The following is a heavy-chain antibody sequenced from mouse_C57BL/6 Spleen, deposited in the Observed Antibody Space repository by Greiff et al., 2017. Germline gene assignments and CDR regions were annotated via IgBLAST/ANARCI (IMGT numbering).Heavy chain of an antibody. D-gene: IGHD4-1*02. V-gene: IGHV1-74*01. J-gene: IGHJ4*01. CDR1: GYTFTSYW. CDR2: IHPSDSDT. CDR3: AFPTGILYAMDY. Sequence: QVQLQQPGAELVKPGASVKVSCKASGYTFTSYWMHWVKQRPGQGLEWIGRIHPSDSDTNYNQKFKGKATLTVDKSSSTAYIQLNSLTSEDSAVYYCAFPTGILYAMDYWGQGTSVTVSS.